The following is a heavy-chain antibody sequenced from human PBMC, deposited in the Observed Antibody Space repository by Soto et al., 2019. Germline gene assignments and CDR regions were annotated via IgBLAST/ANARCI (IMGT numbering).Heavy chain of an antibody. CDR1: GYSFTRYG. D-gene: IGHD2-2*02. CDR3: ATCELLYALYY. Sequence: GASVKVSCKACGYSFTRYGISWVRQAPGQGLEWMGWISAYNGNTNYAQKLQGSVTMTTDTSTSTAYMELRSLRSDDTALYFCATCELLYALYYRGQGTLVTGSA. CDR2: ISAYNGNT. V-gene: IGHV1-18*01. J-gene: IGHJ4*02.